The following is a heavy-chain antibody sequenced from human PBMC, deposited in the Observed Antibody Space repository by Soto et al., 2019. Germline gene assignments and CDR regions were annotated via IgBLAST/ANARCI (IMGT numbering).Heavy chain of an antibody. CDR2: ISFSGGSR. J-gene: IGHJ4*02. V-gene: IGHV3-23*01. CDR3: AKRLDVVVVAASEGPFDY. CDR1: GFTFSTYA. D-gene: IGHD2-15*01. Sequence: EVQLLDSGGVLVQPGGSLRLSCAASGFTFSTYAMSWVRQAPGKGLEWVSGISFSGGSRHYSDSVKGRFTISRDNSKNTLYLQMNSLRAEDTAVYYCAKRLDVVVVAASEGPFDYWGQGTLVTVSS.